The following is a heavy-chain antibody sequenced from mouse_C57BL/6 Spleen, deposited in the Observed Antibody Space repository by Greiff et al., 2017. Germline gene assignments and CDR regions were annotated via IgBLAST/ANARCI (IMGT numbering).Heavy chain of an antibody. CDR1: GYSITSDY. J-gene: IGHJ1*03. CDR2: ISSSGST. CDR3: ARRCYEGYFDV. D-gene: IGHD2-3*01. V-gene: IGHV3-8*01. Sequence: EVQLVESGPGLAKPSQTLSLTCSVSGYSITSDYWNWIRQFPGNKLEYMGYISSSGSTSYNPSLKSRISITRDSSKDQYYLQLNAVAAEDTATYYCARRCYEGYFDVWGTGTTVTVSS.